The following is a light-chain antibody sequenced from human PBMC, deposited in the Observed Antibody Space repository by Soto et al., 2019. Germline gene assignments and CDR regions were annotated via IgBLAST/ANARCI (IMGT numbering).Light chain of an antibody. V-gene: IGKV3-20*01. CDR3: QRYGSSPPLT. J-gene: IGKJ4*01. CDR2: GAS. Sequence: EIVLMQSPGTLSLSPGERATLSCRASQSVTSSYLAWYQQKPGQAPRLLIDGASRRATGIPDRFSGSGSGKDFTLTISRLEPEDFAVYYCQRYGSSPPLTFGGGTKVEIK. CDR1: QSVTSSY.